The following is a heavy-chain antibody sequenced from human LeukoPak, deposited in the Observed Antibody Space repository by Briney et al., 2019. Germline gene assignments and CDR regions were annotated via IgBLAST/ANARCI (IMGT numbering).Heavy chain of an antibody. CDR2: IYYRGST. V-gene: IGHV4-39*01. J-gene: IGHJ5*02. CDR1: VGSLSSSSYY. D-gene: IGHD2-15*01. Sequence: SETLSLTCTVSVGSLSSSSYYWGWIRQPPGKGLEWIGRIYYRGSTYYNPSLKSRVTISVDTSKNQFSLKLSSVTAADTAVYYCASEDYRCSGGSCLYNWFDPWGQGTLVTVSS. CDR3: ASEDYRCSGGSCLYNWFDP.